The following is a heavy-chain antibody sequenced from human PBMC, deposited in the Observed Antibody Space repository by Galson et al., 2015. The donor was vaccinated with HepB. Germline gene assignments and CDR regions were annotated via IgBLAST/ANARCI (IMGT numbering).Heavy chain of an antibody. D-gene: IGHD2/OR15-2a*01. V-gene: IGHV3-11*01. CDR1: GVTFSDYY. Sequence: SLRLSCAASGVTFSDYYMSWVRQAPGKGLEWVSYISSSGSTIYYADSVKGRFTISRDNAKNSLYLQMNSLRVEDTAVYYCVRATLGWFDPWGQGTLVTVSS. CDR2: ISSSGSTI. J-gene: IGHJ5*02. CDR3: VRATLGWFDP.